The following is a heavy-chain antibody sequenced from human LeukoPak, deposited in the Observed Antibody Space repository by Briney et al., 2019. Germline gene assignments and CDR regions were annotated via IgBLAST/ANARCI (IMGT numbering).Heavy chain of an antibody. Sequence: ASVKVSCKASGYTFTSYGISCVRQAPGQGLEWMGWISAYNGNTNYAQKLQGRVTMTTDTSTSTAYMELRSLRSDDTAVYYCARGSAFTFGGVIVRYGFYDYWGQGTLVTVSS. CDR3: ARGSAFTFGGVIVRYGFYDY. V-gene: IGHV1-18*01. J-gene: IGHJ4*02. CDR1: GYTFTSYG. D-gene: IGHD3-16*02. CDR2: ISAYNGNT.